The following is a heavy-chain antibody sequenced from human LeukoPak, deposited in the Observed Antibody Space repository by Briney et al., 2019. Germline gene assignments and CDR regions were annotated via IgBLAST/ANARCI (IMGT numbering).Heavy chain of an antibody. CDR1: GGSISSYY. CDR2: IYTSGST. CDR3: ARSVFDWLFHGYYYYMDV. V-gene: IGHV4-4*07. Sequence: SETLSLTCTDSGGSISSYYWSWIRQPAGKGLEWIGRIYTSGSTNYNPSLKSRVTMSVDTSKNQFSLKLSFVTAADTAVYYCARSVFDWLFHGYYYYMDVWGKGTTVTVSS. J-gene: IGHJ6*03. D-gene: IGHD3-9*01.